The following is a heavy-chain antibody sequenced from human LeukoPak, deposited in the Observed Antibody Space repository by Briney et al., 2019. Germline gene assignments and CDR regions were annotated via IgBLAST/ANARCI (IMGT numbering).Heavy chain of an antibody. V-gene: IGHV4-59*12. CDR2: IYYSGST. J-gene: IGHJ4*02. Sequence: PSETLSLTCAVYGGSFSGYYWSWIRQPPGKGLEWIGYIYYSGSTNYNPSLKSRVTISVDTSKNQFSLKLSSVTAADTAVYYCARGGGRVPAAKTYFDYWGQGTLVTVSS. CDR3: ARGGGRVPAAKTYFDY. D-gene: IGHD2-2*01. CDR1: GGSFSGYY.